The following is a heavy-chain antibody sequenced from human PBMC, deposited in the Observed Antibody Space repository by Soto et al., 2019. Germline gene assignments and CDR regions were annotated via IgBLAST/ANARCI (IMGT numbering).Heavy chain of an antibody. D-gene: IGHD1-26*01. CDR2: IYYSGST. Sequence: PSETLSLTCTVSGGSVSSGSYYWSWIRQPPGKGLEWIGYIYYSGSTNYNPSLKSRVTISVDTSKNQFSLKLSYVTAADTDVYYCERENVVSFGSPLYGMDVWGQGTTVTVSS. J-gene: IGHJ6*02. CDR1: GGSVSSGSYY. CDR3: ERENVVSFGSPLYGMDV. V-gene: IGHV4-61*01.